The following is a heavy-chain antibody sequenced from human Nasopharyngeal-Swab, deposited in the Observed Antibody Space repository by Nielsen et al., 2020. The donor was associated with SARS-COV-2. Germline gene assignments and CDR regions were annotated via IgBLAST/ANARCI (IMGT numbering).Heavy chain of an antibody. D-gene: IGHD2-15*01. J-gene: IGHJ5*02. Sequence: GESLKISCVASGITLSNSWMHWVRQGPGKGLVWVSRINTDARDTTYADSVKGRFNISRDNAKNTLYLQMDSLRVEDTAVYYCAREEAWSKTFDRWGQGTLVTVAS. CDR2: INTDARDT. CDR3: AREEAWSKTFDR. V-gene: IGHV3-74*01. CDR1: GITLSNSW.